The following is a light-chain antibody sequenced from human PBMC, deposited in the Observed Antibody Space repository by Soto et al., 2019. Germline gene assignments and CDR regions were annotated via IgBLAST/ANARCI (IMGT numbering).Light chain of an antibody. CDR2: RDN. Sequence: QSVLTQPPTASGIPGQRVTISCSGSSSSIGRNYVYWYQQLPGTAPKLLIYRDNQRPSGVPDRFSGSKSGTSASLAISGLRSEDEADYYCAAWDDTLSVHVIFGGGTKVTVL. J-gene: IGLJ2*01. CDR1: SSSIGRNY. V-gene: IGLV1-47*01. CDR3: AAWDDTLSVHVI.